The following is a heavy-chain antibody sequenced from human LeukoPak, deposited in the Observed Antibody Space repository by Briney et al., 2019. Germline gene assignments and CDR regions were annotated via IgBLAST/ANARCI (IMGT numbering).Heavy chain of an antibody. J-gene: IGHJ4*02. CDR1: GFTFGNYG. V-gene: IGHV3-30*18. D-gene: IGHD6-19*01. CDR3: AKGDSSGAFDY. CDR2: FLYDGSNQ. Sequence: GGSLRLSCQASGFTFGNYGMHWVRQAPGKGLEWVAVFLYDGSNQYYADSVKGRFTISRDQSKNTLSLQMNSLRTEDTAVYYCAKGDSSGAFDYWGQGTLVTVSS.